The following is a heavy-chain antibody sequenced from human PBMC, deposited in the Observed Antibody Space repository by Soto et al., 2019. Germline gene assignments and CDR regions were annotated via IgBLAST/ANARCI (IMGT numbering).Heavy chain of an antibody. J-gene: IGHJ3*02. V-gene: IGHV1-69*08. CDR3: ARDRASKGAFDI. Sequence: QVQLVQSGAEVKKPGSSVKVSCKASGGTFSSYTISWVRQAPGQGLEWMGRFIPILGIANYAQKFQGRVTITADKSTSTAYMELSSLRSEDTAVYYCARDRASKGAFDIWGQGTMVTVSS. CDR1: GGTFSSYT. D-gene: IGHD3-10*01. CDR2: FIPILGIA.